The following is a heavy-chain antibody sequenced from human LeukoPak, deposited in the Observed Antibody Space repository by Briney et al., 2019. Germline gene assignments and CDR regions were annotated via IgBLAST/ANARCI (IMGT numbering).Heavy chain of an antibody. CDR3: ARTARVTNAFDI. J-gene: IGHJ3*02. Sequence: GASVKVSCKASGYTFTSYYMHWVRQAPGQGLEWMGIINPSGGSTSYAQKFQGRVTMTRDMSTGTVYMELSSLRSEDTAVYYCARTARVTNAFDIWGQGTMVTVSS. CDR2: INPSGGST. V-gene: IGHV1-46*01. CDR1: GYTFTSYY.